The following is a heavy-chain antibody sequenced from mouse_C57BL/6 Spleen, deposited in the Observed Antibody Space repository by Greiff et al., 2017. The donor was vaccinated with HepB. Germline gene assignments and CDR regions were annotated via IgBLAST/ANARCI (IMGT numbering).Heavy chain of an antibody. D-gene: IGHD2-5*01. CDR2: IYPGSGST. CDR1: GYTFTSYW. J-gene: IGHJ4*01. CDR3: ARKDYSNENYYAMDY. V-gene: IGHV1-55*01. Sequence: VQLQQPGAELVKPGASVKMSCKASGYTFTSYWITWVKQRPGQGLEWIGDIYPGSGSTNYNEKFKSKATLTVDTSSSTAYMQLSSLTSEDSAVYYCARKDYSNENYYAMDYWGQGTSATVSS.